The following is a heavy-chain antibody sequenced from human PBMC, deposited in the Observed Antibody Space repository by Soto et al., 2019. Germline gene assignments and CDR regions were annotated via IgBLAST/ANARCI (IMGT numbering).Heavy chain of an antibody. CDR2: IKEDGSEE. CDR3: ARDPVGFDY. V-gene: IGHV3-7*01. J-gene: IGHJ4*02. CDR1: GFDLRSYW. Sequence: GGSLRLSCEASGFDLRSYWMSWVRQAPGKGLEWVANIKEDGSEEFYVDSVKGRFTISRDNAKNSLYLQMTALRAEDTAVYYCARDPVGFDYWRQRTLVTVSS.